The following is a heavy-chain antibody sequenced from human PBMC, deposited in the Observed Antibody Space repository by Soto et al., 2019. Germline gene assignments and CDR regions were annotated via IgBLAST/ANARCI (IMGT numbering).Heavy chain of an antibody. D-gene: IGHD3-22*01. CDR2: ISAYNGNT. Sequence: SVKVSCKASGYTFASYGISWVGPAPGQGREWMGWISAYNGNTNYAQKLQGRVTMTTDTSTSTAYMELRSLRSDDTAVYYCAGDYYDSSGQGGYLGQGALVNVSS. CDR3: AGDYYDSSGQGGY. CDR1: GYTFASYG. J-gene: IGHJ4*02. V-gene: IGHV1-18*04.